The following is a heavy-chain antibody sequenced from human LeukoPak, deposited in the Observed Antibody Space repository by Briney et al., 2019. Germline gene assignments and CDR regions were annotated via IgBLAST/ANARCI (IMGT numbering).Heavy chain of an antibody. D-gene: IGHD3-10*01. Sequence: SETLSLTCTVSGGSISSYYWSWIRRPPGKGLEWIGYIYYSGSTNYNPSLKSRVTLSVDTSKNQFSLKLSSVTAADTAVYYCARDPGSGDSSGDFDYWGQGTLVTVSS. V-gene: IGHV4-59*01. CDR1: GGSISSYY. CDR3: ARDPGSGDSSGDFDY. J-gene: IGHJ4*02. CDR2: IYYSGST.